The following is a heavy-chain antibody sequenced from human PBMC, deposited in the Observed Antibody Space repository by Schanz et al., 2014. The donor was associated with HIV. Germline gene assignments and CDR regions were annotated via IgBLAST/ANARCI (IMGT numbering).Heavy chain of an antibody. CDR3: AREYYSRNWNWFDP. Sequence: QVQLVESGGGVVQPGRSLRLSCAASGFTFRNFGMHWVRQAPGKGLEWVAVIWYDGTNIDYADSVKCRFTVSRDNSKNMLYLQMNSLRAEDTAVYYCAREYYSRNWNWFDPWGQGTLVTVSS. CDR2: IWYDGTNI. V-gene: IGHV3-33*01. CDR1: GFTFRNFG. J-gene: IGHJ5*02. D-gene: IGHD6-13*01.